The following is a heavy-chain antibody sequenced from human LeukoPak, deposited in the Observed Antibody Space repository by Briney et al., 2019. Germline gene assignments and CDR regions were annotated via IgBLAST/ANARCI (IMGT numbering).Heavy chain of an antibody. CDR3: ARDDSSGYAYDAFDI. V-gene: IGHV1-69*05. CDR1: GGTFSSYA. CDR2: IIPIFGTA. D-gene: IGHD3-22*01. Sequence: ASVKVSCKASGGTFSSYAISWVRQAPGQGLEWMGGIIPIFGTANYAQKFQGRVTITTDESTSTAYMELSSLRSEDTAVYYCARDDSSGYAYDAFDIWGQGTMVTVSS. J-gene: IGHJ3*02.